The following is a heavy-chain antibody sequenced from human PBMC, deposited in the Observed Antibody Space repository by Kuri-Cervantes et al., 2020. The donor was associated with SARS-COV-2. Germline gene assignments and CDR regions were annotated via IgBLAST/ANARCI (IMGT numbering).Heavy chain of an antibody. CDR2: ISAYNGNT. Sequence: ASVKVSCKASGYTFTSYGISWVRQAPGQGLEWMGWISAYNGNTNYAQKLQGRVTMTTDTSTSTAYMELRSLRSDDTAVYYCARVKKQLVRLDYYYYMDVWGKGTTVTVSS. CDR1: GYTFTSYG. J-gene: IGHJ6*03. CDR3: ARVKKQLVRLDYYYYMDV. V-gene: IGHV1-18*01. D-gene: IGHD6-13*01.